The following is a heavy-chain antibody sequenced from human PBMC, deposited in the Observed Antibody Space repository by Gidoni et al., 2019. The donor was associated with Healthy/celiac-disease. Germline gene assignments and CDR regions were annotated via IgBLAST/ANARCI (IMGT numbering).Heavy chain of an antibody. D-gene: IGHD2-2*01. CDR1: GFTFSSYC. CDR3: AREKGGYCSSTSCYYYYGMDV. CDR2: IWYDGSNK. J-gene: IGHJ6*02. Sequence: QVQLVESGGGVVQPGRSLRLSCAASGFTFSSYCMHWVRQAPGKGLEWVAVIWYDGSNKYYADSVKGRFTISRDNSKNTLYLQMNSLRAEDTAVYYCAREKGGYCSSTSCYYYYGMDVWGQGTTVTVSS. V-gene: IGHV3-33*01.